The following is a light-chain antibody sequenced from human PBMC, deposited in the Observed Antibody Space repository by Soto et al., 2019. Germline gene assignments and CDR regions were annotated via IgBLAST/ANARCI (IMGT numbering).Light chain of an antibody. CDR2: SAS. J-gene: IGKJ2*01. CDR1: QSVSGY. Sequence: EVVLTQSPATLSLSPGERATLTCRASQSVSGYLAWYQHKPGRIPRPLVYSASKRAPGTPARFSGSGSGTDFTLTISSLEPEDFTVYYCQQRSSWPYTFGPGTKLEI. V-gene: IGKV3-11*01. CDR3: QQRSSWPYT.